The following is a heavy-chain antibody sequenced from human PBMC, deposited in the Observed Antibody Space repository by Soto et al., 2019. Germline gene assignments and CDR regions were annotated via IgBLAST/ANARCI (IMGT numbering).Heavy chain of an antibody. CDR2: MFYSGST. V-gene: IGHV4-31*01. J-gene: IGHJ6*02. CDR1: GGSISSSGYY. Sequence: QVQLQESGPGLVKPSQTLSLTCTVSGGSISSSGYYWSWVRQHPGKGLEWIAYMFYSGSTYYNPSLKRLLTLSVDTSNNHFSLNLTSVTAADTAVYYCARASCCYSSRCLDVWGQGTTVTVSS. CDR3: ARASCCYSSRCLDV. D-gene: IGHD2-15*01.